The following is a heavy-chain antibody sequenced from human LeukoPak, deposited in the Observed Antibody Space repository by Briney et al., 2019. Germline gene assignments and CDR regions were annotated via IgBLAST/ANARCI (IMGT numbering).Heavy chain of an antibody. Sequence: PSETLSLTCAVYGGSFSGYYWSWIRQPPGKGLEWIGEINHSGSTNYNPSLKSRVTISVDTSKNQFSLKLSSVTAADTAVYYCARHDILTGYYEMGYFDYWGQGTLVTVSS. D-gene: IGHD3-9*01. J-gene: IGHJ4*02. V-gene: IGHV4-34*01. CDR3: ARHDILTGYYEMGYFDY. CDR2: INHSGST. CDR1: GGSFSGYY.